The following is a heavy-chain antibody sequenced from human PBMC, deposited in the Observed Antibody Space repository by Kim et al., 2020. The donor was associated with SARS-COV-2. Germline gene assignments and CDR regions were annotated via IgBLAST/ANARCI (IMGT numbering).Heavy chain of an antibody. CDR2: ISYDGSNK. CDR1: GFSFSSYG. D-gene: IGHD2-2*01. J-gene: IGHJ1*01. CDR3: AKDFPSYCSSTSCEDEYFEH. Sequence: GGSLRLSCAASGFSFSSYGMHWVRQAPGKGLEWVAVISYDGSNKYYADSVKGRFTIFRDNSKNTLYLQMISLSAEDTAVYYCAKDFPSYCSSTSCEDEYFEHWGQGTVVTVSS. V-gene: IGHV3-30*18.